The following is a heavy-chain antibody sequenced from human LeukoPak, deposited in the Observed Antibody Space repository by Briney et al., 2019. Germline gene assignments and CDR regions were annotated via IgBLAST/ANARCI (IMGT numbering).Heavy chain of an antibody. CDR1: GGSISSYY. Sequence: SETLSLTWTVSGGSISSYYWSWIRQPPGKGLEWIGYIYYSGSTNYNPSLKSRVTISVDTSKNQFSLKLSSVTAADTAVYYCARRVRTGGFDYWGQGTLVTVSS. CDR3: ARRVRTGGFDY. CDR2: IYYSGST. D-gene: IGHD7-27*01. J-gene: IGHJ4*02. V-gene: IGHV4-59*01.